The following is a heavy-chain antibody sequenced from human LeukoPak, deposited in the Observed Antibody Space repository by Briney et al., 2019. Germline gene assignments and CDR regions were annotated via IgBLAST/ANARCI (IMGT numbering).Heavy chain of an antibody. CDR1: GFTFSSYS. V-gene: IGHV3-21*01. CDR2: ISSSSYI. CDR3: ARLSGGYSGYDWDY. J-gene: IGHJ4*02. Sequence: GGSLRLSCAASGFTFSSYSMNWVRQAPGKGLEWVSSISSSSYIYYSDSVKGRFTISRDNAKNSLYLQMNSLRAEDTAVYYCARLSGGYSGYDWDYWGQGTLVTVSS. D-gene: IGHD5-12*01.